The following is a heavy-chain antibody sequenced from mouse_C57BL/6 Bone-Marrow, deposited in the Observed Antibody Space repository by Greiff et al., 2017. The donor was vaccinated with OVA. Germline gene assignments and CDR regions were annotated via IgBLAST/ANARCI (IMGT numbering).Heavy chain of an antibody. V-gene: IGHV3-6*01. CDR3: ARRGGTTVVATRVWFAY. J-gene: IGHJ3*01. Sequence: EVQLVESGPGLVKPSQSLSLTCSVTGYSITSGYYWYWIRQFPGNKLEWMGYISYDGSNNYNPSLKNRISITRDTSKNQFFLKLNSVTTEDTATYYCARRGGTTVVATRVWFAYWGQGTLVTVSA. CDR2: ISYDGSN. D-gene: IGHD1-1*01. CDR1: GYSITSGYY.